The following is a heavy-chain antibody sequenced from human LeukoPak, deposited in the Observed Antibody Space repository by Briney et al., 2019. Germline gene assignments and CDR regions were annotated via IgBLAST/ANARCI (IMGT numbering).Heavy chain of an antibody. Sequence: PSETLSLTCTVSGGSISSPNYYWGWVRQPPGKGLEWIGIIYYSGSTYYNPSLKSRVTISVDTSKNQFSLKLSSVTAADTAVYYCARHKLLYYYDSSGYYYYYWGQGTLVTVSS. CDR3: ARHKLLYYYDSSGYYYYY. J-gene: IGHJ4*02. CDR1: GGSISSPNYY. V-gene: IGHV4-39*01. D-gene: IGHD3-22*01. CDR2: IYYSGST.